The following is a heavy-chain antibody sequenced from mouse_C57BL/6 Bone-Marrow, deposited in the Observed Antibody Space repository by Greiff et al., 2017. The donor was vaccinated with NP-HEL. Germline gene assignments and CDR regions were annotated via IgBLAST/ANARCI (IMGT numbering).Heavy chain of an antibody. V-gene: IGHV1-81*01. CDR1: GYTFTSYG. D-gene: IGHD1-1*01. CDR2: IYPRSGNT. CDR3: ARSTVVAKDY. Sequence: QVQLKESGAELARPGASVKLSCKASGYTFTSYGISWVKQRTGQGLEWIGEIYPRSGNTYYNEKFKGKATLTADKSSSTAYMELRSLTSEDSAVYFCARSTVVAKDYWGQGTSVTVSS. J-gene: IGHJ4*01.